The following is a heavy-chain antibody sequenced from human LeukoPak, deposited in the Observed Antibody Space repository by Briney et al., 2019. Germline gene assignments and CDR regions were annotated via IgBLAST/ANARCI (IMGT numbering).Heavy chain of an antibody. D-gene: IGHD3-22*01. CDR3: AKGTGPIYDSSDY. CDR1: GFTFSSYG. J-gene: IGHJ4*02. Sequence: HPGGSLRLSCAASGFTFSSYGMHWVRQAPGKGLEWVAFIRYDGSNKYYADSVKGRFTISRDNSKNTLCLQMNSLRAEDTAVYYCAKGTGPIYDSSDYWGQGTLVTVSS. V-gene: IGHV3-30*02. CDR2: IRYDGSNK.